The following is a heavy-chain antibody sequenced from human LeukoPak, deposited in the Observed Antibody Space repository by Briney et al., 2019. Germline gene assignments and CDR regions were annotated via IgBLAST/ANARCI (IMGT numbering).Heavy chain of an antibody. CDR1: GLTFSSYA. D-gene: IGHD5-24*01. J-gene: IGHJ4*02. Sequence: SGGSLRLSCAASGLTFSSYATHWVRQVPGKGLEWVAVISYDGSNKYYADSVKGRFTISRDNSKNTLYLQMNSLRAEDTAVYYCARGDLPQYYFDYWGQGTLVTVSS. CDR2: ISYDGSNK. V-gene: IGHV3-30-3*01. CDR3: ARGDLPQYYFDY.